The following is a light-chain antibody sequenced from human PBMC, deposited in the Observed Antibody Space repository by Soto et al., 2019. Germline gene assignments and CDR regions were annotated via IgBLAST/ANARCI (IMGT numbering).Light chain of an antibody. J-gene: IGLJ2*01. Sequence: QAVVTQSPSASASLGASVKLTCTLSSGHSSYAIAWHQQQPEKGPRYLMKLNSDGSHSKGDGIPDRFSGSSSEAERHLTISSLQSEDEADYYCQTWGTAIHDVVFGGGTKLTVL. CDR2: LNSDGSH. V-gene: IGLV4-69*01. CDR3: QTWGTAIHDVV. CDR1: SGHSSYA.